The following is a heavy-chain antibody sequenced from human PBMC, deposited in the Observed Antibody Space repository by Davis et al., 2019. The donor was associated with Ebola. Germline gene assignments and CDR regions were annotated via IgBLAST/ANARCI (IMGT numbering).Heavy chain of an antibody. D-gene: IGHD2-15*01. CDR3: VRDATRGGDFDY. Sequence: PGGSLRLSCAASGFSFSSHYMYWVRQAPGKGLEWLANIKEDGSDKYYMDSVKGRFTISRDNAKNLLFLQMNSLRAEDTALYYCVRDATRGGDFDYWGQGTLVTVSS. CDR2: IKEDGSDK. CDR1: GFSFSSHY. J-gene: IGHJ4*02. V-gene: IGHV3-7*03.